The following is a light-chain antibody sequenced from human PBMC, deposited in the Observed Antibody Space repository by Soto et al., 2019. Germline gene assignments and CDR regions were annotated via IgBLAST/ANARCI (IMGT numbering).Light chain of an antibody. CDR2: EVN. J-gene: IGLJ1*01. V-gene: IGLV2-23*02. Sequence: QSALTQPASVSGSPGQSITISCTGTSNDVGSYNLVSWYQQLPGKAPKLLIYEVNKRPSGVSNRFSGSKSGNTASLTISGLQAEYEADFHRCSCSGSSLGDVFGTGSKVTV. CDR1: SNDVGSYNL. CDR3: CSCSGSSLGDV.